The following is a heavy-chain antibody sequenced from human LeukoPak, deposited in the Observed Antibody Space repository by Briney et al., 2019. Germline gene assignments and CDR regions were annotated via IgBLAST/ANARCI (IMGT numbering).Heavy chain of an antibody. CDR2: ISWRSGNI. CDR3: AKDRGSTSWYGFDF. D-gene: IGHD6-13*01. V-gene: IGHV3-9*01. CDR1: GFTFDDYA. Sequence: GRSLRLSCAASGFTFDDYAMHWVRHAPGKGLEWVSAISWRSGNIGYADSVKGRFTISRDSAKNSLYLQMNSLRPEDTALYYCAKDRGSTSWYGFDFWGQGALVTVSS. J-gene: IGHJ4*02.